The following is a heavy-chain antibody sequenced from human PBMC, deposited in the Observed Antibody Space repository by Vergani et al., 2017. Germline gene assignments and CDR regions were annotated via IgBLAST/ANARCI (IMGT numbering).Heavy chain of an antibody. Sequence: EGQLVESGGGLVKPGGSLRLSCAASGFTFSEAWMTWVRQAPGKGLEWVGRIKSQIDGATIDYAAPVQGRISISRDDSKRMAYLQMNSLTPEDTAVYFCYTDYHDYWGQGTLVTVSS. J-gene: IGHJ4*02. V-gene: IGHV3-15*01. CDR1: GFTFSEAW. CDR2: IKSQIDGATI. CDR3: YTDYHDY. D-gene: IGHD2-2*02.